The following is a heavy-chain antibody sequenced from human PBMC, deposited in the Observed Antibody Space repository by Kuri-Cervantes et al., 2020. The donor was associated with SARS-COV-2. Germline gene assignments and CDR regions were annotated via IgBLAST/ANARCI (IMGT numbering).Heavy chain of an antibody. CDR1: GGSFSGYY. CDR2: INHSGST. D-gene: IGHD3-3*01. V-gene: IGHV4-34*01. J-gene: IGHJ4*02. CDR3: ARGTGSYYDFWSGSNFDY. Sequence: LSCAVYGGSFSGYYWSWIRQPPGKGLEWIGEINHSGSTNYNPSLKSRVTISVDTSKNQFSLKLSSVTAADTAVYYCARGTGSYYDFWSGSNFDYWGQGTLVTVSS.